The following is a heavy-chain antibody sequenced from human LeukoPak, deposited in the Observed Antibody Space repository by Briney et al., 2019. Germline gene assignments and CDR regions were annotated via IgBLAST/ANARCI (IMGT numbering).Heavy chain of an antibody. Sequence: GGSLRLSCAASGFTFSSYWMSWVRQAPGKGLEWVANIKQDGSEKYYVDSVKGRFTISRDNAKNSLYLQMNSLRAEDTAVYHCARDARKDYYGSGSYQPFDYWGQGTLVTVSS. CDR1: GFTFSSYW. CDR2: IKQDGSEK. CDR3: ARDARKDYYGSGSYQPFDY. V-gene: IGHV3-7*01. D-gene: IGHD3-10*01. J-gene: IGHJ4*02.